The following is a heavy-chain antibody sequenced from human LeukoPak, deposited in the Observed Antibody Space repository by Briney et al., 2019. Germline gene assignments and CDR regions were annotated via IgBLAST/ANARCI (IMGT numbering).Heavy chain of an antibody. J-gene: IGHJ4*02. V-gene: IGHV3-23*01. Sequence: GGSLRLSCAASGFTFSSYAMSWVRQAPGEGLEWVSAISGSGGSTYYADSVKGRFTISRDNSKNTLYLQMNSLRAEDTAVYYCAKLPSGSSGSPLDYWGQGTLVTVSS. CDR2: ISGSGGST. CDR1: GFTFSSYA. D-gene: IGHD6-19*01. CDR3: AKLPSGSSGSPLDY.